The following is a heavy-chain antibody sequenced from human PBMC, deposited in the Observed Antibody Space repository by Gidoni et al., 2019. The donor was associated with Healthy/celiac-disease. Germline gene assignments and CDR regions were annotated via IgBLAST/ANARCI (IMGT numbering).Heavy chain of an antibody. CDR3: VREGTLYGSGSYYMGAYYYYGMDV. D-gene: IGHD3-10*01. CDR1: GFTFSSYS. J-gene: IGHJ6*02. CDR2: ISSSSSYI. V-gene: IGHV3-21*01. Sequence: EVQLVESGGGLVKPGGSLRLSCAASGFTFSSYSMNWVRQAPGKGLEWVSSISSSSSYIYYADSVKGRFTISRDNAKNSLYLQMNSLRAEDTAVYYCVREGTLYGSGSYYMGAYYYYGMDVWGQGTTVTVSS.